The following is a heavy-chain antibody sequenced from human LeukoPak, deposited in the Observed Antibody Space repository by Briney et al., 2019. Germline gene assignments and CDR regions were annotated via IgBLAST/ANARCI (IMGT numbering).Heavy chain of an antibody. CDR1: GGSISSSNYY. Sequence: SETLSLTCTDSGGSISSSNYYWGWIRQPPGKGLEWIGSIYYSGSTNYSPSLKSRVTISVDTSKNQFSLKLSSVTAADTAVYYCARDRDIGTYYYYYGMDVWGQGTTVAVSS. CDR3: ARDRDIGTYYYYYGMDV. D-gene: IGHD2-15*01. J-gene: IGHJ6*02. CDR2: IYYSGST. V-gene: IGHV4-39*07.